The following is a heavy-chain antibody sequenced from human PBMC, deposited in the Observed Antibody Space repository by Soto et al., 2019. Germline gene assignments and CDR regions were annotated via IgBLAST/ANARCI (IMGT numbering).Heavy chain of an antibody. D-gene: IGHD6-19*01. V-gene: IGHV4-34*01. Sequence: SETLSLTCAVYGGSFSRYYWTWIRQPPGKGLEWIGEINHSGSTNYNPSLKSRVTISVDTSKNQFSLKLSSVTAADTAVYYCARKYRSGWYDGVQMAYNWFDPWGQGTLVTVSS. J-gene: IGHJ5*02. CDR1: GGSFSRYY. CDR2: INHSGST. CDR3: ARKYRSGWYDGVQMAYNWFDP.